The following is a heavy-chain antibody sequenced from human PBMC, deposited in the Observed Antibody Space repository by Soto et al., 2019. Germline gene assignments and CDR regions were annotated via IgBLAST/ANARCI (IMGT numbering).Heavy chain of an antibody. CDR1: GFSLSNARMG. CDR2: IFSNDEK. J-gene: IGHJ6*02. Sequence: SGPTLVNPTETLTLTCTVSGFSLSNARMGVSWIRQPPGKALEWLAHIFSNDEKSYSTSLKSRLTISKDTSKSQVVLTMTNMDPVDTATYYCARIGDTAMVYYYYGMDAWGQGTTVTVSS. CDR3: ARIGDTAMVYYYYGMDA. D-gene: IGHD5-18*01. V-gene: IGHV2-26*01.